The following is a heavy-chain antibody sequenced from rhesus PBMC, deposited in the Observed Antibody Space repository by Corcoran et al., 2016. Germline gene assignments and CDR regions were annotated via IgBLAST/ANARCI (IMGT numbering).Heavy chain of an antibody. D-gene: IGHD5-24*01. CDR2: IYGGSGST. CDR1: GYSISSGYG. Sequence: QVQLQESGPGLVKPSETLSLTCAVPGYSISSGYGWGWIRQPPGKGLGWSGQIYGGSGSTYYNPSLKSRVTVSKDTSKNQFSLKLSSVTAADTAVYYCARVADGGGYRDWGQGVLVTVSS. V-gene: IGHV4-127*01. CDR3: ARVADGGGYRD. J-gene: IGHJ4*01.